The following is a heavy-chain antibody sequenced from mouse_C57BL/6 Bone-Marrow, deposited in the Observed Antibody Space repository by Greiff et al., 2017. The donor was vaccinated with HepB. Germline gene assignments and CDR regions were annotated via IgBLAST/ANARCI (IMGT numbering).Heavy chain of an antibody. CDR2: IDPSDSYT. D-gene: IGHD2-2*01. CDR3: ARGLRRRYYAMDY. Sequence: QVQLKESGAELVMPGASVKLSCKASGYTFTSYWMHWVKQRPGQGLEWIGEIDPSDSYTNYNQKFKGKSTLTVDKSSSTAYMQLSSLTSEDSAVYYCARGLRRRYYAMDYWGQGTSVTVSS. CDR1: GYTFTSYW. V-gene: IGHV1-69*01. J-gene: IGHJ4*01.